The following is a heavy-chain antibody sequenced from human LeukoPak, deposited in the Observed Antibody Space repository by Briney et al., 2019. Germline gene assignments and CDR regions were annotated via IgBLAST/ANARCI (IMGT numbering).Heavy chain of an antibody. Sequence: SETLSLTCTVSGGSISSYYWSWIRQPAGKGLEWMGRIYNSGSTNYNPSLKSRVTISTDMSKNQISLKLSSVTAADTAVYYCARQTFGVLYFDSWGQGTLVIVSS. CDR2: IYNSGST. CDR3: ARQTFGVLYFDS. CDR1: GGSISSYY. V-gene: IGHV4-4*07. D-gene: IGHD3-10*01. J-gene: IGHJ4*02.